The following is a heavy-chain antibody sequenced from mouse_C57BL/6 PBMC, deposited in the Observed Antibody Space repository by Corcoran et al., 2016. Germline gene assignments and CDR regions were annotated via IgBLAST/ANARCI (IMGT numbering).Heavy chain of an antibody. CDR3: ARQDGYYGDWYFDV. CDR1: GYSFTSYS. J-gene: IGHJ1*03. CDR2: IYPGSGNT. D-gene: IGHD2-3*01. Sequence: QVQLQQSGPELVKPGASVKISCKASGYSFTSYSIHWVKQRPGQGLEWIGWIYPGSGNTEYNEQFKGKATLTADTSSSTAYMQLSSLTSEDSAVYYCARQDGYYGDWYFDVWGTGTTVTVSS. V-gene: IGHV1-66*01.